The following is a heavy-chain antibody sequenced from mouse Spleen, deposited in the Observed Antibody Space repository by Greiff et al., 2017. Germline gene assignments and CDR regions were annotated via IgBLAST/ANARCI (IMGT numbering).Heavy chain of an antibody. J-gene: IGHJ3*01. Sequence: EVKLQESGGGLVQPGGSMKLSCGASGFTFSNYWMNWVRQSPEKGLEWVAQIRLKSDNYATHYAESVKGRFTISRDDSKSSVYLQMNNLRAEDTGIYYCTGGAAWFAYWGQGTLVTVSA. CDR2: IRLKSDNYAT. CDR3: TGGAAWFAY. CDR1: GFTFSNYW. D-gene: IGHD3-3*01. V-gene: IGHV6-3*01.